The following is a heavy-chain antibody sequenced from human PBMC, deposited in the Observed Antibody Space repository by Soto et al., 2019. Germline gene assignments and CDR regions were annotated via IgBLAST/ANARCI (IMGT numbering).Heavy chain of an antibody. CDR2: LSGNGRDT. D-gene: IGHD3-22*01. J-gene: IGHJ1*01. CDR3: AKDDSSGSYFQH. V-gene: IGHV3-23*01. CDR1: EFTFSSYA. Sequence: GGSLRLSCAASEFTFSSYAMSWVRQAPGKGLEWVSTLSGNGRDTYYADSVKGRFTISRDNSKNTLYLQMNSLRADDTAVYYCAKDDSSGSYFQHWGQGTLVTVSS.